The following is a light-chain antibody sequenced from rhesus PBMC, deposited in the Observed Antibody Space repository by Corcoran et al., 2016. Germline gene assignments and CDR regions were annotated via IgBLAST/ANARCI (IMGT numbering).Light chain of an antibody. J-gene: IGKJ3*01. CDR1: QSVSSY. Sequence: QVILTQSPATLSLSPGERATLSCRASQSVSSYLAWYQQKLGQAPRLFISGAPSRATGIPDRFSGHGSGTEVTLTISSLETEDFALYYCPKYSSSPFTFGPGTKLDIK. CDR2: GAP. V-gene: IGKV3-53*01. CDR3: PKYSSSPFT.